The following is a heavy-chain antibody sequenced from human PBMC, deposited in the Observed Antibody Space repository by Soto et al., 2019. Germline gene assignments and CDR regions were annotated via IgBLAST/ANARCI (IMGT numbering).Heavy chain of an antibody. Sequence: GASVKVSCKASGYTFTGYYMHWVRQAPGQGLEWMGWINPNSGGTNYAQKFQGWVTMTRDTSISTAYMELSRLRSDDTAVYYCARDQAGGITGTTGFYYYYYGMDVWGQGTTVTVSS. J-gene: IGHJ6*02. V-gene: IGHV1-2*04. CDR1: GYTFTGYY. CDR2: INPNSGGT. CDR3: ARDQAGGITGTTGFYYYYYGMDV. D-gene: IGHD1-7*01.